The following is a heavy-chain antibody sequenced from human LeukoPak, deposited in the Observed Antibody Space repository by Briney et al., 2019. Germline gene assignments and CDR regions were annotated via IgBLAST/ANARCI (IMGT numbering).Heavy chain of an antibody. CDR1: GYDFATYW. J-gene: IGHJ5*02. CDR2: IYPADSDT. Sequence: HGESLKISCKGSGYDFATYWIGWVRQTPGKGLEWVGIIYPADSDTRYSPSFQGHVTISADYSISTAYLQWSSLKASDTAIYVCVRTVQSYGHNTFDPWGEGTLVTVSS. D-gene: IGHD3-16*01. V-gene: IGHV5-51*01. CDR3: VRTVQSYGHNTFDP.